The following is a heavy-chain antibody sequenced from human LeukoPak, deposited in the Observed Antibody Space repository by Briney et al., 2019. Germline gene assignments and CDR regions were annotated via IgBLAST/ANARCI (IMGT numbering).Heavy chain of an antibody. CDR3: AKDIYAAASPLGD. J-gene: IGHJ4*02. V-gene: IGHV3-74*01. CDR1: GFTFSRYW. Sequence: GGSLRLSCAASGFTFSRYWMYWVRQAPGKGLVWVSRINSDGSSTSYADSVKGRFTISIDNAKNSLYLQMNSLRPEDTALYYCAKDIYAAASPLGDWGQGTLVTVSS. CDR2: INSDGSST. D-gene: IGHD2-2*01.